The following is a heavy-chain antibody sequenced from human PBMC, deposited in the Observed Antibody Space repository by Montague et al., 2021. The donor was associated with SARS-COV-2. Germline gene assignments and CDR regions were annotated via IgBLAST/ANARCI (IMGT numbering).Heavy chain of an antibody. CDR2: IYYSVST. D-gene: IGHD3-3*01. J-gene: IGHJ4*02. Sequence: SETLSLTCTVSGGSISSYYWSWIRQPPGKGLEWMGYIYYSVSTNYNPSLKSRVTISVDTSKNQFSLKLSSVAAADTAVYYCASQVPDFWSGIDYWGQGTLVTVSS. CDR3: ASQVPDFWSGIDY. CDR1: GGSISSYY. V-gene: IGHV4-59*01.